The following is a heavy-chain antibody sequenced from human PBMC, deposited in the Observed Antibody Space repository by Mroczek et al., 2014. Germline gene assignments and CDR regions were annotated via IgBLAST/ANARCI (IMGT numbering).Heavy chain of an antibody. D-gene: IGHD2-15*01. V-gene: IGHV4-34*01. CDR3: ARVAYRGVRYYYYGMDV. Sequence: QVQLQESGAGLLKPSETLSLTCAVYGGSFSGYYWSWIRQPPGKGLEWIGEINHSGSTNYNPSLKSRVTISVDTSKNQFSLKLSSVTAADTAVYYCARVAYRGVRYYYYGMDVWGQGTTVTVSS. J-gene: IGHJ6*02. CDR1: GGSFSGYY. CDR2: INHSGST.